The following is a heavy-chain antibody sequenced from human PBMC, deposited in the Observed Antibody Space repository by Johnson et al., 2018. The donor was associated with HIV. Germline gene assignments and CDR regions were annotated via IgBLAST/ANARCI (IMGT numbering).Heavy chain of an antibody. Sequence: VQLVESGGGVVQPGRSLRLSCAASGFTVSSNYLSWVRQAPGKGLEWVSVIYSGGRTHYADSVKGRFTISRDNSKNTLFLQMNSLRGEDTAVYYCAKVGTGYTSSSVGAFDIWGQGTMVTVSS. D-gene: IGHD6-19*01. CDR3: AKVGTGYTSSSVGAFDI. J-gene: IGHJ3*02. V-gene: IGHV3-66*01. CDR1: GFTVSSNY. CDR2: IYSGGRT.